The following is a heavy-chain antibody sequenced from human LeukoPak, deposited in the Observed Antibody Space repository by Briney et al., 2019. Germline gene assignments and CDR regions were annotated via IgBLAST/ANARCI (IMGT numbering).Heavy chain of an antibody. J-gene: IGHJ4*02. V-gene: IGHV1-69*13. CDR1: GGTFTSYA. CDR2: IIPSFGTA. CDR3: ASARAPYYDTPYYFDY. D-gene: IGHD3-22*01. Sequence: SVKLSCKASGGTFTSYAISWVRQAPGQGLERIGGIIPSFGTANFAQKFQGRVTITADESTSTAYMELSSLRSEDTAVYYGASARAPYYDTPYYFDYWGQGTLGTVSS.